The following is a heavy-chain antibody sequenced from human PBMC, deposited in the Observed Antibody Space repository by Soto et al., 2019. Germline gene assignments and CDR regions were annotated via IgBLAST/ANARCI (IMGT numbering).Heavy chain of an antibody. J-gene: IGHJ3*02. CDR1: GGYISSSSYY. CDR2: IYYSGRT. CDR3: ALYSSGDDAFDI. D-gene: IGHD3-22*01. Sequence: QLQLQESGPGLVKPSETLSLTCTVSGGYISSSSYYWGWIRQPPGKGLEWIGSIYYSGRTYYNPSLKSRVTISVDTSKNQFSLKLSSVTAADTAVYYCALYSSGDDAFDIWGQGTMVTVSS. V-gene: IGHV4-39*01.